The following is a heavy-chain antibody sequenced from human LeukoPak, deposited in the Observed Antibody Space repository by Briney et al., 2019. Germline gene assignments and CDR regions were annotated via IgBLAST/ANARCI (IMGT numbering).Heavy chain of an antibody. V-gene: IGHV3-30-3*01. CDR3: ARDLSMYYYYGMDV. J-gene: IGHJ6*02. CDR2: ISYDGNNK. CDR1: GFTFSTYA. Sequence: GRSLRLSCAASGFTFSTYAMHWVRQAPGKGLEWVAVISYDGNNKHYADSVRGRLTTSRDNSKNTLSLQMDSLRAEDTAVYYRARDLSMYYYYGMDVWGQGTTVTVSS.